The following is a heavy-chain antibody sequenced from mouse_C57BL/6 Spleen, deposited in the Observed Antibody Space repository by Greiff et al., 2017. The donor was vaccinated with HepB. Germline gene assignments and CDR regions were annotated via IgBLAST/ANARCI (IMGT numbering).Heavy chain of an antibody. V-gene: IGHV1-15*01. Sequence: QVHVKQSGAELVRPGASVTLSCKASGYTFTDYEMHWVKQTPVHGLEWIGAIDPETGGTAYNQKFKGKAILTADKSSSTAYMELRSLTSEDSAVYYCTRGRDGFLFAYWGQGTLVTVSA. CDR2: IDPETGGT. CDR3: TRGRDGFLFAY. CDR1: GYTFTDYE. D-gene: IGHD2-3*01. J-gene: IGHJ3*01.